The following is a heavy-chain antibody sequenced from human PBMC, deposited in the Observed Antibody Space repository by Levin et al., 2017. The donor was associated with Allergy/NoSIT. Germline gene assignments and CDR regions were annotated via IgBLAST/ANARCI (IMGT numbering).Heavy chain of an antibody. CDR2: ISGSGGST. D-gene: IGHD6-19*01. J-gene: IGHJ4*02. CDR1: FFPLLLSS. V-gene: IGHV3-23*01. Sequence: PGGSLRLSCAASFFPLLLSSLSWVRQAPGKGLECVSAISGSGGSTYYADSVKGRFTLSLAHSKNTLYLQMNSLRAEDTAVYYCAKDRGYSSGWSDYWGQGTLVTVSS. CDR3: AKDRGYSSGWSDY.